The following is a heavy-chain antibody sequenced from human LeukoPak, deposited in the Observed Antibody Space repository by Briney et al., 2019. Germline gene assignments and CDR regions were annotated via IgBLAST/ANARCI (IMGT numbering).Heavy chain of an antibody. V-gene: IGHV1-2*02. CDR1: GYTFNGFY. J-gene: IGHJ4*02. Sequence: GASVKVSCKASGYTFNGFYLHWVRQAPGQGLEWMGWINPNSGGTNYAQKFQGRVTMTRDASISTAYMELSRLRSEDTAVYYCARWMATVTTPDYWGQGTLVTVSS. CDR2: INPNSGGT. D-gene: IGHD4-11*01. CDR3: ARWMATVTTPDY.